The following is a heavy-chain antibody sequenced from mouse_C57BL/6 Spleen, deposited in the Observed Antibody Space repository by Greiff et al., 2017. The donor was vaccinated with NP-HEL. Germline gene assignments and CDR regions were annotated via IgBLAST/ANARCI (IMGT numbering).Heavy chain of an antibody. CDR3: ARDYYYGSGGNFDY. D-gene: IGHD1-1*01. CDR2: IHPNSGST. V-gene: IGHV1-64*01. J-gene: IGHJ2*01. Sequence: QVQLKQPGAELVKPGASVKLSCKASGYTFTSYWMHWVKQRPGQGLEWIGMIHPNSGSTNYNEKFKSKATLTVDKSSSTAYMQLSRLTSEDSAVYYCARDYYYGSGGNFDYWGQGTTLTVSS. CDR1: GYTFTSYW.